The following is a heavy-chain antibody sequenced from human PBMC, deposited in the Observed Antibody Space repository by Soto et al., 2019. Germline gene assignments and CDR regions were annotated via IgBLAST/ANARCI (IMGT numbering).Heavy chain of an antibody. CDR3: ARGANGYCSGGSCYPWYYYYYGMDV. J-gene: IGHJ6*02. D-gene: IGHD2-15*01. CDR1: GGSFSGYY. Sequence: SETLSLTCAVYGGSFSGYYWRWIRQPPGKGLEWIGEINHSGSTNYNPSLKSRVTISVDTSKNQFSLKLSSVTAADTAVYYCARGANGYCSGGSCYPWYYYYYGMDVWGQGTTVTVSS. CDR2: INHSGST. V-gene: IGHV4-34*01.